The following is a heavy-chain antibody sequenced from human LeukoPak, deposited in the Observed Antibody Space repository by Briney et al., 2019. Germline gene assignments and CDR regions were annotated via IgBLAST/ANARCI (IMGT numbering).Heavy chain of an antibody. CDR1: GYSISSGYY. J-gene: IGHJ4*02. V-gene: IGHV4-38-2*01. Sequence: SETLSLTCAVSGYSISSGYYWGWIRPHPGKGLEWIGSIYHSGSTYYNPSLKSRVTISVDTSKNQFSLKLSSVTAADTAVYYCARHRGITMVRGVIDYFDYWGQGTLVTVSS. D-gene: IGHD3-10*01. CDR2: IYHSGST. CDR3: ARHRGITMVRGVIDYFDY.